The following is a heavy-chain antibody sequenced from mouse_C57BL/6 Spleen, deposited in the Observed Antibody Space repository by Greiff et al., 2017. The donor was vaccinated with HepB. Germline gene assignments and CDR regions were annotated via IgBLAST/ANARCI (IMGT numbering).Heavy chain of an antibody. J-gene: IGHJ4*01. V-gene: IGHV5-4*01. Sequence: EVQLQQSGGGLVKPGGSLKLSCAASGFTFSSYAMSWVRQTPEKRLEWVATISDGGSYTYYPDNVKGRFTISRDNAKNNLYLQMSHLKSEDTAMYYCARERDGPYYYAMDYWGQGTSVTVSS. CDR1: GFTFSSYA. CDR3: ARERDGPYYYAMDY. D-gene: IGHD2-3*01. CDR2: ISDGGSYT.